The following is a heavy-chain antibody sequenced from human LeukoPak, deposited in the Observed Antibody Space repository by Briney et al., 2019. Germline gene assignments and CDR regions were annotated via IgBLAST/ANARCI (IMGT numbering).Heavy chain of an antibody. CDR3: AKDTGGSRSLPSYYFDY. J-gene: IGHJ4*02. D-gene: IGHD3-10*01. Sequence: GGSLRLCCTASGFTFDDYAMHWVRQAAGKSLEWVSFISWDGGSTYYADSVKGRFTISRDNSKNSLYLQMNSLRAEDTALYYCAKDTGGSRSLPSYYFDYWGQGTLVTVSS. V-gene: IGHV3-43D*04. CDR2: ISWDGGST. CDR1: GFTFDDYA.